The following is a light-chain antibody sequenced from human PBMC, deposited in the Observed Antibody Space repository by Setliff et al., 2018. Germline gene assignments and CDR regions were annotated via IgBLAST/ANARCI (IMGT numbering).Light chain of an antibody. CDR2: AAS. Sequence: AIRMTQSPSSFSASTGDRVTITCRASQGISSYLAWYQQKPGKAPKLLISAASTLQSGVPARFSGSGSGTDFTLTISCLQSEDFATCYCQQYSDNPQTFGQGTKVDIK. CDR3: QQYSDNPQT. CDR1: QGISSY. J-gene: IGKJ1*01. V-gene: IGKV1-8*01.